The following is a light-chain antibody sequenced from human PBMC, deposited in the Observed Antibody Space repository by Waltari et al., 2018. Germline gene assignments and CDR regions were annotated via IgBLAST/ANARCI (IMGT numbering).Light chain of an antibody. J-gene: IGLJ2*01. CDR3: SSYARSDNSVL. CDR1: SSDVGGYNL. CDR2: EGA. V-gene: IGLV2-23*01. Sequence: QSALTQPASVSGSPGQSITISCTGSSSDVGGYNLVSWYRQFPNKAPQLIIYEGARRPAGVSSRFSASKSGKTASLTISGLQAEDEALYFCSSYARSDNSVLFGGGTQLSVL.